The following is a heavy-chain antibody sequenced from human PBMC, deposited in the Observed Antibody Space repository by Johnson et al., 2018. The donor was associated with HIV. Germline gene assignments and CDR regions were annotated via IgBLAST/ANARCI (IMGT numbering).Heavy chain of an antibody. CDR3: AKGFFELDDAFDI. D-gene: IGHD3/OR15-3a*01. CDR1: GFTSRNYA. V-gene: IGHV3-23*04. J-gene: IGHJ3*02. CDR2: ISGSGGRT. Sequence: VQLVESGGGVVQPGGSLRLSCPASGFTSRNYAMRWVRQAPGKGLEWVSAISGSGGRTNYADSVKGRFTISRDNSKNTLYLQMNSLRAEDTAVYYCAKGFFELDDAFDIWGQGTMVTVSS.